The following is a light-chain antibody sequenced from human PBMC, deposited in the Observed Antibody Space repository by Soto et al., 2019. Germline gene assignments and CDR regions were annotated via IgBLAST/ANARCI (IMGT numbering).Light chain of an antibody. V-gene: IGKV3-20*01. CDR1: QSVDSTY. J-gene: IGKJ2*01. Sequence: EIVLTQSPGTLSLSPGERATLSCRASQSVDSTYLAWYQQKPGQAPRLLSYATSSRAAGVPDRFTGSGSGTDFTLTITRVEPEDFAVYYCQQYDTSPPLYTFGQGTKLDIK. CDR2: ATS. CDR3: QQYDTSPPLYT.